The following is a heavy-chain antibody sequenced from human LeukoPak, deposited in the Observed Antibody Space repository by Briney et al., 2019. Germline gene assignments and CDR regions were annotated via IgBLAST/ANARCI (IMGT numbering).Heavy chain of an antibody. CDR3: ARTISGGYFDY. V-gene: IGHV4-59*08. CDR2: IYYSGST. CDR1: GGSISSYY. Sequence: SETLSLTCTVSGGSISSYYRSWIRQPPGKGLEWIGYIYYSGSTNYNPSLKSRVTISVDTSKNQFSLKLSSVTAADTAVYYCARTISGGYFDYWGQGTLVTVSS. D-gene: IGHD1-14*01. J-gene: IGHJ4*02.